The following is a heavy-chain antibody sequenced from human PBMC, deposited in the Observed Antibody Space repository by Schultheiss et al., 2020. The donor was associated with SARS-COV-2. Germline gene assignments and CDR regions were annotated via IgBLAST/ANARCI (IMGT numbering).Heavy chain of an antibody. V-gene: IGHV3-53*01. Sequence: GGSLRLSCAASGFTVSSNYMSWVRQAPGKGLDWVSLIYSDGSTYYADSVKGRFTISRDNAKNSLYLQMNSLRAEDTAVYYCARESKAAGGYYYYGMDVWGQGTTVTVSS. CDR2: IYSDGST. D-gene: IGHD1-26*01. J-gene: IGHJ6*02. CDR3: ARESKAAGGYYYYGMDV. CDR1: GFTVSSNY.